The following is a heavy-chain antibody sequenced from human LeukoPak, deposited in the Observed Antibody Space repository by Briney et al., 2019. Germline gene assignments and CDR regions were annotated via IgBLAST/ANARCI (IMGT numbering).Heavy chain of an antibody. CDR1: GGSISSYY. D-gene: IGHD6-19*01. CDR2: SYYSGST. CDR3: AEVAAVAGPGYFDY. J-gene: IGHJ4*02. Sequence: KASETLSLTCTVSGGSISSYYWSWIRQPPGKGLEWIGYSYYSGSTNYNPSLKSRVTISVDTSKNQFSLKLSSVTAADTAVYYCAEVAAVAGPGYFDYWGQGTLVTVSS. V-gene: IGHV4-59*08.